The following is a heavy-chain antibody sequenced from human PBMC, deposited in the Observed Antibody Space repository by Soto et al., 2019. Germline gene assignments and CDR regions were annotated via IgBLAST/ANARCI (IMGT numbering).Heavy chain of an antibody. J-gene: IGHJ5*02. D-gene: IGHD1-20*01. Sequence: PGESLKISCKASGYSFTSYWIGWVRQRPGKGLEWMAIIYPGDSDTRFSPSFLGQVTLSVDRSTTTAYLHFPSLQASDTAMYYCVRHPWITETTGSWLDPWGQGTLVTVSS. CDR1: GYSFTSYW. V-gene: IGHV5-51*01. CDR2: IYPGDSDT. CDR3: VRHPWITETTGSWLDP.